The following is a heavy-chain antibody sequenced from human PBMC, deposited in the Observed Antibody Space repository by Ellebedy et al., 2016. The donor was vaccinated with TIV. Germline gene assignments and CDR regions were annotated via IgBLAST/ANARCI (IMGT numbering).Heavy chain of an antibody. CDR1: GITFSTYS. V-gene: IGHV3-48*04. D-gene: IGHD5-24*01. CDR2: ISGSSSII. Sequence: PGGSLRLSCVASGITFSTYSMNWVRQAPGKGLEWVSYISGSSSIIYYADSVKGRFTISRDNAKNSLYLQMNRLRAEDTAVYYCARQSQKMATIPGDLGYWGQGTLVTVSS. J-gene: IGHJ4*02. CDR3: ARQSQKMATIPGDLGY.